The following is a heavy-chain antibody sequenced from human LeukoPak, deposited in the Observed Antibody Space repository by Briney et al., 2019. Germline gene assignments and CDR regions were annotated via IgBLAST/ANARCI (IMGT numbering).Heavy chain of an antibody. D-gene: IGHD3-10*01. J-gene: IGHJ6*03. Sequence: GGSLRLSCAASGFTFSRYEMHWVRQAPGKGLEWVSVIYSGGSTYYADSVKGRFTISRDNSKNTLYLQMNSLRAEDTAVYYCASGSGSYRTPYYYMDVWGTGTTVTVSS. V-gene: IGHV3-53*01. CDR1: GFTFSRYE. CDR3: ASGSGSYRTPYYYMDV. CDR2: IYSGGST.